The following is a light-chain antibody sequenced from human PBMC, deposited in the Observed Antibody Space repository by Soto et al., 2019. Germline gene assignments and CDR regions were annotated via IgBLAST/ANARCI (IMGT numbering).Light chain of an antibody. J-gene: IGLJ2*01. V-gene: IGLV2-14*01. CDR3: TSYTSSTTVI. CDR2: EVT. Sequence: QSALTQPASMSGSPGQSITISCTGTSSDLGGYNYVSWYQQHPGKAPRLMIFEVTNRPSGVSNRFSGSKSGNTASLTISGLRAEDEAHYYCTSYTSSTTVIFGGGTKLTVL. CDR1: SSDLGGYNY.